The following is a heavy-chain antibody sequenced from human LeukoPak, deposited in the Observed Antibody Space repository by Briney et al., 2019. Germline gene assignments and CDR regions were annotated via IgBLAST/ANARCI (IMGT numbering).Heavy chain of an antibody. CDR2: IYYSGST. CDR1: GGSIRSDY. J-gene: IGHJ6*02. V-gene: IGHV4-59*08. Sequence: SETLSLTCTVSGGSIRSDYWSWIRHPPGKGLEWIGYIYYSGSTNYTPSLKSRVTLSVDTSKNQFSLRLSSVTAADTAVYYCARHFKRLASDYYYYGMDVWGQGTTVTVSS. CDR3: ARHFKRLASDYYYYGMDV.